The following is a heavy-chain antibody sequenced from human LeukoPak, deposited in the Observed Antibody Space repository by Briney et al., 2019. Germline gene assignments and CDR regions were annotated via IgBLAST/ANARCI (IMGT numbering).Heavy chain of an antibody. CDR1: GFTFSNYT. V-gene: IGHV3-23*01. D-gene: IGHD2-15*01. J-gene: IGHJ4*02. Sequence: PGGSLRLSCAASGFTFSNYTMSWVRQAPGKGVEWVSAICGSGVSTYYAPSVKGRFTISRDNSKNTLYLQMNGLRVEDTAVYYCAKDFGAPTPLNGWRIEPPHWGQGTLVTVSS. CDR3: AKDFGAPTPLNGWRIEPPH. CDR2: ICGSGVST.